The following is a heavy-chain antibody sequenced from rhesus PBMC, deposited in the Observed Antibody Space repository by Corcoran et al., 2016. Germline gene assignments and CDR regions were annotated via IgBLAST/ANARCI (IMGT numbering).Heavy chain of an antibody. CDR1: GGSISSSNW. J-gene: IGHJ2*01. Sequence: QLQLQESGPAVVKPSETLSLTCAVSGGSISSSNWWSWIRQSPGKGLEWIGGIYGRGGSTEYNPSLKSRVNMSIDTSKNQFSLKLSSVTAADTAVYYCARLNYGWYFDLWGPGTPITISS. CDR3: ARLNYGWYFDL. D-gene: IGHD3-9*01. CDR2: IYGRGGST. V-gene: IGHV4-93*02.